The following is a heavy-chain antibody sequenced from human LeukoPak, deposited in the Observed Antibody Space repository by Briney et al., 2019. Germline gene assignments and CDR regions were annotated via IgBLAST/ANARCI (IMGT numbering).Heavy chain of an antibody. CDR1: ELTFSTHT. D-gene: IGHD5/OR15-5a*01. V-gene: IGHV3-30*04. CDR2: IESDGRNK. CDR3: VRQSTGLDY. J-gene: IGHJ4*02. Sequence: GGSLRLSCAPSELTFSTHTMHWVRKAPGKGLEWVAVIESDGRNKYYAESVRGRFTISRDNSRNTLYLQLDSLRSEDTAVYYCVRQSTGLDYWGQGTLVTVSS.